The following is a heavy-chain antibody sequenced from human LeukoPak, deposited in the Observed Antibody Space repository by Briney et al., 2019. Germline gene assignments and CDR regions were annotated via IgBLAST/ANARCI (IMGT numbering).Heavy chain of an antibody. J-gene: IGHJ4*02. Sequence: GGSLRLPCAGSGFTFSRYTFNWVRQAPGKGLEWVGNIKQDGSEKFYVDSVRGRFTISRDNTKNSLYLQMDSVRVEDTAVYYCAGGSGWTTTYWGQGTLVTVSS. D-gene: IGHD3-22*01. V-gene: IGHV3-7*04. CDR2: IKQDGSEK. CDR3: AGGSGWTTTY. CDR1: GFTFSRYT.